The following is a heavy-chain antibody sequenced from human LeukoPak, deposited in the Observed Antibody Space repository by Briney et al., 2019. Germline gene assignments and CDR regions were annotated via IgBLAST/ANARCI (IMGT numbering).Heavy chain of an antibody. CDR1: GGSISSSSYY. Sequence: PSETLSLTCTVPGGSISSSSYYWGWIRQPRGKGLEWIGTIYYSVSTYYNPSLKSRVTISVDTSKNQFSMERSSVTATDTAVYYCAGNFRDGYNPTDYWGQGTLVTVSS. CDR2: IYYSVST. V-gene: IGHV4-39*01. CDR3: AGNFRDGYNPTDY. J-gene: IGHJ4*02. D-gene: IGHD5-24*01.